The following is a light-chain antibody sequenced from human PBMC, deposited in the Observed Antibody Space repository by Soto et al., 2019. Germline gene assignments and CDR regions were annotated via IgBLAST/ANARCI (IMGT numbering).Light chain of an antibody. Sequence: DVVMTQSPLSLPVTLGQPASISCRSSQSLLSSDGNTYLNWFHQRPGQSPRRLIYKVSNRDSGVPGRFSGSGSGTDFTLKISRVEAEDVGVYYCMQGSHWPPWTFGQGTKVEIK. J-gene: IGKJ1*01. CDR2: KVS. V-gene: IGKV2-30*01. CDR1: QSLLSSDGNTY. CDR3: MQGSHWPPWT.